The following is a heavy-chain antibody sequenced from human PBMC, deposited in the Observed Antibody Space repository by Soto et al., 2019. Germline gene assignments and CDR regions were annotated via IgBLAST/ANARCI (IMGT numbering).Heavy chain of an antibody. J-gene: IGHJ4*02. D-gene: IGHD1-26*01. CDR2: ISYDGSNK. CDR1: GFTFSSYG. CDR3: ANTLVGGWVYFDY. V-gene: IGHV3-30*18. Sequence: QVQLVESGGGVVQPGRSLRLSCAASGFTFSSYGMHWVRQAPGKGLVWVAVISYDGSNKYYADSVKGRFTISRDNSKNTLYLQMNSLRAEYKAVYYCANTLVGGWVYFDYWGQGTLVTVSS.